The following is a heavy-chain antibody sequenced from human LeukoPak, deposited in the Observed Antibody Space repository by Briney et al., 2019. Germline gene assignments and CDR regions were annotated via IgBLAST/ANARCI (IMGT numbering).Heavy chain of an antibody. J-gene: IGHJ5*02. CDR1: GGSISSSSYY. D-gene: IGHD3-10*01. Sequence: PSETLSLTCTVSGGSISSSSYYWGWIRQPPGKGLEWIGSIYYSGSTYYNPSLKSRVTISVDTSKNHFSLKLRSVTAADTAVYYCARGFGDWGLSWFDPWGQGTLVTVSS. CDR2: IYYSGST. V-gene: IGHV4-39*02. CDR3: ARGFGDWGLSWFDP.